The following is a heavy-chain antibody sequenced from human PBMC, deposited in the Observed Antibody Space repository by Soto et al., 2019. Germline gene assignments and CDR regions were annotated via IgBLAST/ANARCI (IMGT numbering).Heavy chain of an antibody. CDR2: ISSSGSTI. Sequence: QVQLVESGGGLVKPGGSLRLSCAASGFTFSDYYMSWIRQAPGKGLEWVSYISSSGSTIYYADSVKGRFTISRDNAKNSLYLKMNSLRAEDTAVYYCATDLGPSPIAAGGPGLFDPWGQGTLFTVSS. CDR3: ATDLGPSPIAAGGPGLFDP. V-gene: IGHV3-11*01. J-gene: IGHJ5*02. CDR1: GFTFSDYY. D-gene: IGHD6-13*01.